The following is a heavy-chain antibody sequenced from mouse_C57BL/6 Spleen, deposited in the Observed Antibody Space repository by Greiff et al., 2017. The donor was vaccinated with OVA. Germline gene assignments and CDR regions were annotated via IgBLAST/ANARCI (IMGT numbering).Heavy chain of an antibody. Sequence: EVNVVESGGDLVKPGGSLKLSCAASGFTFSSYGMSWVRQTPDKRLEWVATISSGGSYTYYPDSVKGRFTISRDNAKNTLYLQMSSLKSEDTAMYYCARHDIFDYWGQGTTLTVSS. CDR1: GFTFSSYG. CDR3: ARHDIFDY. CDR2: ISSGGSYT. V-gene: IGHV5-6*01. J-gene: IGHJ2*01.